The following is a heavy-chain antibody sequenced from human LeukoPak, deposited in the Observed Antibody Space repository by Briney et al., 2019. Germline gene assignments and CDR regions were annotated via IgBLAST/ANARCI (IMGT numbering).Heavy chain of an antibody. CDR2: IHPSTGHP. Sequence: ASVKVSCKASGYSFTNYAMNWVRQAPGQGLEFMGWIHPSTGHPSYAQGFSGRFVFSLDTSVTTTYLQISDLKADDTAVYFRARALDSLGGLSLPDYWGQGTLVTVSS. CDR3: ARALDSLGGLSLPDY. CDR1: GYSFTNYA. D-gene: IGHD3-16*02. J-gene: IGHJ4*02. V-gene: IGHV7-4-1*02.